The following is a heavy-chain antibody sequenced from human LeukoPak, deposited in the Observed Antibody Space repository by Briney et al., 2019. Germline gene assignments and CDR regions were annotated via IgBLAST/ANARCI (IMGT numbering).Heavy chain of an antibody. CDR1: GLTFSNYW. Sequence: GGSLRLSCAASGLTFSNYWMDWVRQAPGKGLEWVANIKQDGSEKNYVDSVKGRFIISRDNAKNSLYLQMNSLRAEDTAAYYCARDLEYSSGWYGYWGQGTLVTVSS. D-gene: IGHD6-19*01. CDR2: IKQDGSEK. V-gene: IGHV3-7*01. CDR3: ARDLEYSSGWYGY. J-gene: IGHJ4*02.